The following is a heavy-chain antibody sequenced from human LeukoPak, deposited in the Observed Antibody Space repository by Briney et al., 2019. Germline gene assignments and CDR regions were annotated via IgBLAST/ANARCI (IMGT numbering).Heavy chain of an antibody. CDR2: IYFSGST. Sequence: TSETLSLTCTVSGGFISSYYWSWIRQPPGKGLEWIGYIYFSGSTNYNPSLKSRVTISVDTSRNQFSLQLSSVTAADTAVYYCARTSHPHGSSWLFDYWGQGTLVTVSS. CDR3: ARTSHPHGSSWLFDY. V-gene: IGHV4-59*01. CDR1: GGFISSYY. J-gene: IGHJ4*02. D-gene: IGHD6-13*01.